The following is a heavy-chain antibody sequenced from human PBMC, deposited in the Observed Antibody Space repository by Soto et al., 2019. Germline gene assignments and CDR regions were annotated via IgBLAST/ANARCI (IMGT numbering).Heavy chain of an antibody. CDR2: ISAYNGNT. J-gene: IGHJ4*02. CDR1: GYTFTSYG. D-gene: IGHD1-26*01. V-gene: IGHV1-18*01. CDR3: ATVRWEPPLRIDY. Sequence: ASVKVSCKASGYTFTSYGISWVRQAPGQGLEWMGWISAYNGNTNYAQKLQGRVTMTEDTSTDTAYMELSSLRSEDTAVYYCATVRWEPPLRIDYWGQGTLVTVSS.